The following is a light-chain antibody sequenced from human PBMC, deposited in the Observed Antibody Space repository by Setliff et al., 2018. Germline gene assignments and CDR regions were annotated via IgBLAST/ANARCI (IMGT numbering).Light chain of an antibody. J-gene: IGLJ1*01. CDR1: SSDVGAYNY. CDR2: DVT. Sequence: QSALTQPRSVSGSPGQSVTISCTGSSSDVGAYNYVSWYQQHPGKAPKLMIYDVTKRPSGVPDRFSGSKSANTASLTISGLQAEDEADYYCSSYAGNFLFVFGIGTKATVL. V-gene: IGLV2-11*01. CDR3: SSYAGNFLFV.